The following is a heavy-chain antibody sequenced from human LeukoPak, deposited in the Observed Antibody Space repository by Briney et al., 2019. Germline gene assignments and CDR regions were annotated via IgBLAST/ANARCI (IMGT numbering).Heavy chain of an antibody. CDR3: ARGDILTGYYPKDNNYYYYYMDV. Sequence: SVKVSCKASGGTFSSYAISWVRQAPGQGLEWMGGIIPIFGTANYAQKFQGRVTITTDESTSTAYMELSSLRSEDTAVYYCARGDILTGYYPKDNNYYYYYMDVWGKGTTVTVSS. CDR1: GGTFSSYA. D-gene: IGHD3-9*01. V-gene: IGHV1-69*05. CDR2: IIPIFGTA. J-gene: IGHJ6*03.